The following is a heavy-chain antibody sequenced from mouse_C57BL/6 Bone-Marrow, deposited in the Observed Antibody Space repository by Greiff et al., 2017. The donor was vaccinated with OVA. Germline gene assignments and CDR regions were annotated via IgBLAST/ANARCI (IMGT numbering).Heavy chain of an antibody. D-gene: IGHD1-1*01. Sequence: EVKLVESGGDLVKPGGSLKLSCAASGFTFSSYGMSWVRQTPDKRLEWVATISSGGSYTYYPDSVKGRFTISRDNAKNTLYLQMSSLKSEDTAMYYCARHALYYGSHYYAMDYWGQGTSVTVSS. CDR2: ISSGGSYT. J-gene: IGHJ4*01. V-gene: IGHV5-6*01. CDR1: GFTFSSYG. CDR3: ARHALYYGSHYYAMDY.